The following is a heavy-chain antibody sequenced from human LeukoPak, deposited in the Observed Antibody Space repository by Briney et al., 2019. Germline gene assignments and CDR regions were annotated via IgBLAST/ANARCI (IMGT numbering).Heavy chain of an antibody. CDR3: PRDLGDSRNYGGHFVAY. J-gene: IGHJ4*02. V-gene: IGHV1-18*01. CDR1: GYTFTSYG. Sequence: ASVKVSCKASGYTFTSYGISWVRQAPGQGLEWMGWISAYNGNTNYAQKLQGRVTMTTDTSTSTAYMELRSLRSDDTAVYYCPRDLGDSRNYGGHFVAYWGQGTLVTVSS. CDR2: ISAYNGNT. D-gene: IGHD6-13*01.